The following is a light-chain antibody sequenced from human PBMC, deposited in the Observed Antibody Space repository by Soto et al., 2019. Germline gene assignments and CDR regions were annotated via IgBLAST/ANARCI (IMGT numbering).Light chain of an antibody. Sequence: QPVLTQSPSASASLGASVKLTCTLSSGHSSYAIAWHQQQPEKGPRYLMKLNSDGSHSKGDGIPDRFSGSSSGAERYLTISGLQSEDEADYYCQTWVTGIQVFGGGTKLTVL. CDR2: LNSDGSH. CDR3: QTWVTGIQV. V-gene: IGLV4-69*01. CDR1: SGHSSYA. J-gene: IGLJ2*01.